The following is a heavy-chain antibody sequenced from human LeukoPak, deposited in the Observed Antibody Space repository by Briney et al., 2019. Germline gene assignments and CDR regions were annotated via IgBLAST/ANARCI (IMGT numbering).Heavy chain of an antibody. CDR1: GNYW. D-gene: IGHD2/OR15-2a*01. V-gene: IGHV3-74*01. J-gene: IGHJ4*02. CDR2: INSDGSWT. Sequence: GGSLRLSCAASGNYWMHWVRQAPGKGLVWVSHINSDGSWTSYADSVKGRFTISKDNAKNTVYLQMNSLGAEDTAVYYCVSFYETYWGRGTLVTVSS. CDR3: VSFYETY.